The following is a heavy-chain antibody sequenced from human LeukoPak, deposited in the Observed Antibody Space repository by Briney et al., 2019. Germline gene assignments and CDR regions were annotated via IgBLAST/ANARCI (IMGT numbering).Heavy chain of an antibody. CDR2: IYQTGST. CDR1: SVSFSGYY. D-gene: IGHD3-10*01. CDR3: GRNGYYSLDY. Sequence: TPSETLSLTCSVYSVSFSGYYWSWIRQPPGKGLEWIGEIYQTGSTTYNPSLRSRVTISVDKSKNQFSLALNSVTAADTAVYYCGRNGYYSLDYWGQGTLVTVSS. V-gene: IGHV4-34*01. J-gene: IGHJ4*02.